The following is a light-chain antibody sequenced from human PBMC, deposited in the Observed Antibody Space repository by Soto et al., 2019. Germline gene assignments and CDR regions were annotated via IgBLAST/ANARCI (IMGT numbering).Light chain of an antibody. CDR2: EVK. CDR3: QSYDSSLRGV. V-gene: IGLV2-14*01. Sequence: QSALTQPASVSGSPGQSITISCTGTSSDVGGYNYVSWFQQHPGKAPKLMIYEVKNWPSGVSNRFSGSKSGTSASLAITGLQAEDEADYYCQSYDSSLRGVFGTGTKLTVL. CDR1: SSDVGGYNY. J-gene: IGLJ1*01.